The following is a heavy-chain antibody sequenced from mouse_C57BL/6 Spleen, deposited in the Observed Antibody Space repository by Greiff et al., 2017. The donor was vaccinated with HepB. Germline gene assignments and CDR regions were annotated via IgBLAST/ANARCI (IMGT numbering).Heavy chain of an antibody. CDR2: IDPETGGT. V-gene: IGHV1-15*01. D-gene: IGHD1-1*01. CDR1: GYTFTDYE. CDR3: TRRGITTVPDWYFDV. Sequence: QVQLKQSGAELVRPGASVTLSCKASGYTFTDYEMHWVKQTPVHGLEWIGAIDPETGGTAYNQKFKGKAILTADKSSSTAYMELRSLTSEDSAVYYCTRRGITTVPDWYFDVWGTGTTVTVSS. J-gene: IGHJ1*03.